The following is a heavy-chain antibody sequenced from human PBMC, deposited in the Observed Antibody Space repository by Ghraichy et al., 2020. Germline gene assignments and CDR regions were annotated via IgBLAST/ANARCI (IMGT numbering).Heavy chain of an antibody. J-gene: IGHJ3*02. V-gene: IGHV3-23*01. CDR1: GFTFSSYA. CDR3: AKCPTMTTRPGFAFDI. CDR2: ISGSGGST. D-gene: IGHD4-17*01. Sequence: LRLSCAASGFTFSSYAMSWVRQAPGKGLEWVSAISGSGGSTYYADSVKGRFTISRDNSKNTLYLQMNSLRAEDTAVYYCAKCPTMTTRPGFAFDIWGQGTMVTVSS.